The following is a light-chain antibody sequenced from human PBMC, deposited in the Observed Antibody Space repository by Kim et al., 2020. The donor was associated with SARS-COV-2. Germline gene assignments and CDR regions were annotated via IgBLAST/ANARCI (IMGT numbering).Light chain of an antibody. Sequence: VSPGQTAIITCSGDKVGDKYACWYQQKPGQSPVLVIYQDSKRPSGIPERFSGSNSGSTATLTISGTQAMDEADYYCQAWDSSTVVFGGGTQLTVL. V-gene: IGLV3-1*01. CDR2: QDS. CDR1: KVGDKY. J-gene: IGLJ2*01. CDR3: QAWDSSTVV.